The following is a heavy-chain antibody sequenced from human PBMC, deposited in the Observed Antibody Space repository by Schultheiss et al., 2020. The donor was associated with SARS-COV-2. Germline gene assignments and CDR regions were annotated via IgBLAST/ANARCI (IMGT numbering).Heavy chain of an antibody. D-gene: IGHD3-10*01. CDR3: ARLRGDRLGGGFDT. CDR1: GGSFSGYY. CDR2: INHSGST. Sequence: SQTLSLTCDVYGGSFSGYYWSWIRQPPGKGLEWIGEINHSGSTNYNPSLKSRVTISVDTSKNQFFLNLTSVTAADTAVYYCARLRGDRLGGGFDTWGQGTPVTVSS. J-gene: IGHJ5*02. V-gene: IGHV4-34*01.